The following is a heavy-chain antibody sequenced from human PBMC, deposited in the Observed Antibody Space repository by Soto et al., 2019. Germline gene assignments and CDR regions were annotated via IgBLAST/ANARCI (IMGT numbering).Heavy chain of an antibody. CDR3: ARQNYYSGMDV. CDR2: NSAYNGNT. J-gene: IGHJ6*02. Sequence: QAQLVQSGAEVKKPGAAVKASCKASGYTLTSYFITWVRQVPGQGPEWMGWNSAYNGNTNYAQMLQDRVTMTVDTATSTAYMELRSLRSDDTALYYCARQNYYSGMDVWGQGTTVTVSS. V-gene: IGHV1-18*01. CDR1: GYTLTSYF.